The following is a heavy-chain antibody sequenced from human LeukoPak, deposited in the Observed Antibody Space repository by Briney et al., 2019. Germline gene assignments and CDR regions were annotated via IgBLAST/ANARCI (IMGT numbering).Heavy chain of an antibody. CDR2: TSYSGTT. D-gene: IGHD3-16*01. J-gene: IGHJ4*02. CDR1: GGSISSSCGY. Sequence: PSETLSLTCTVSGGSISSSCGYWGWIRQPPGKGLEWIGSTSYSGTTHYNPSLKSRVTVSVDTSKNQFFLKLSSVTAADTAVYYCARTTGDSAIIASHWGQGTLVTVSS. V-gene: IGHV4-39*01. CDR3: ARTTGDSAIIASH.